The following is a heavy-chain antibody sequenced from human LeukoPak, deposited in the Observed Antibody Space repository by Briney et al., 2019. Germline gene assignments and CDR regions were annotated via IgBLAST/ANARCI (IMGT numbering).Heavy chain of an antibody. CDR1: GGPISSYY. Sequence: SETLSLTCTVSGGPISSYYWSWIRQPPGKGLEWIGYIYYSGSTNYNPSLKSRVTISVDTSKNQFSLKLSSVTAADTAVYYCARGKRQWLVQDYWGQGTLVTVSS. V-gene: IGHV4-59*01. J-gene: IGHJ4*02. CDR3: ARGKRQWLVQDY. CDR2: IYYSGST. D-gene: IGHD6-19*01.